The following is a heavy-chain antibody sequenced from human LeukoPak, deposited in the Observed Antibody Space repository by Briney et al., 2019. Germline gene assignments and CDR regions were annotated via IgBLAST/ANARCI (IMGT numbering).Heavy chain of an antibody. CDR1: GYTFSSSG. Sequence: GASVKVSCKTSGYTFSSSGISWVRQVPGQGLEWMGWVDGDNGNIHYADTLQNRLILTIDPSTTTAYMELRRLRSDDTAVYYCARDEDWVFDYWGQGTPVTVPS. D-gene: IGHD3/OR15-3a*01. V-gene: IGHV1-18*01. CDR2: VDGDNGNI. J-gene: IGHJ4*02. CDR3: ARDEDWVFDY.